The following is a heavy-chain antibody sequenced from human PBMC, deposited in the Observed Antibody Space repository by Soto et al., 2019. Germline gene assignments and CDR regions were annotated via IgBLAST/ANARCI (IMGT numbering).Heavy chain of an antibody. D-gene: IGHD3-22*01. V-gene: IGHV1-3*01. CDR2: INAGNGNT. Sequence: GASVKVSCKASGYTFTSYDINWVRQATGQRLEWMGWINAGNGNTKYSQKFQGRVTITRDTSASTAYMELSSLRSEDTAVYYCAKDYYDSSGYYPPALLFDYWGQGTLVTVSS. CDR3: AKDYYDSSGYYPPALLFDY. CDR1: GYTFTSYD. J-gene: IGHJ4*02.